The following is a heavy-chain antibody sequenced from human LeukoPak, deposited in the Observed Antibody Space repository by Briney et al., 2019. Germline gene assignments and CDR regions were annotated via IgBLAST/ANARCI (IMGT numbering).Heavy chain of an antibody. D-gene: IGHD3-9*01. CDR1: GGSISSYY. CDR2: IYTSGST. Sequence: SSETLSLTCTVSGGSISSYYWSWIRQPAGKGLGWIGRIYTSGSTNYNPSLKSRVTMSVDTSKNQFSLKLSSVTAADTAVYYCARARYDILTGSGGDAFDIWGQGTMVTVSS. V-gene: IGHV4-4*07. CDR3: ARARYDILTGSGGDAFDI. J-gene: IGHJ3*02.